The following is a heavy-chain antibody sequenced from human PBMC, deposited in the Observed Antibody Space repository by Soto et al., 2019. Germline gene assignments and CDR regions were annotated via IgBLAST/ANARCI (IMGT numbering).Heavy chain of an antibody. V-gene: IGHV1-18*04. CDR2: ISAKKGNT. CDR1: GYTFTSYG. J-gene: IGHJ6*02. CDR3: AREILSPDFYFHGMDV. Sequence: QGQLVQSGAEVKKPGASVKVSCKASGYTFTSYGISWVRQAPGQGLEWRGWISAKKGNTKYAQKSQGRVTMATGTSTSTAYMELRSLRSDDTAVYYCAREILSPDFYFHGMDVWGQGTTVTVSS. D-gene: IGHD2-15*01.